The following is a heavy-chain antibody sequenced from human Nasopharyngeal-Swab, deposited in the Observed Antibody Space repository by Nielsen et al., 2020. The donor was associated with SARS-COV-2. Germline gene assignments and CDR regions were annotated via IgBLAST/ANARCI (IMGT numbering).Heavy chain of an antibody. J-gene: IGHJ3*02. CDR3: ARVNLYYYDSSGYYSEAFDI. CDR2: ISSSSSTI. V-gene: IGHV3-48*04. D-gene: IGHD3-22*01. Sequence: WIRQPPGKGLEWVSYISSSSSTIYYADSVKGRFTISRDNAKNSLYLQMNSPRTEDTAVYYCARVNLYYYDSSGYYSEAFDIWGQGTMVTVSS.